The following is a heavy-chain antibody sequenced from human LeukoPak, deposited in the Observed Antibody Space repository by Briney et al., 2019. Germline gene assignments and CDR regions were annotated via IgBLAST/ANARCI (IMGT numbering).Heavy chain of an antibody. CDR2: ISGSGSST. D-gene: IGHD3-22*01. CDR3: AKLTITMIVVVSYYFDY. V-gene: IGHV3-23*01. Sequence: PGGSLRLSCAASGFTFSSYAMSWVRQAPGKGLEWVSAISGSGSSTYYADSVKGRFTISRDNSKNTLYLQMNSLRAEDTAVYYCAKLTITMIVVVSYYFDYWGQGTLVTVSS. CDR1: GFTFSSYA. J-gene: IGHJ4*02.